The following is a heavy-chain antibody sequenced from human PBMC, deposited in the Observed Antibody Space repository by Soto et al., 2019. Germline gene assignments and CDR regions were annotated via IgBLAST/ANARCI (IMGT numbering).Heavy chain of an antibody. CDR3: AGDMGVTGYYHYFDY. D-gene: IGHD3-9*01. CDR2: VNPSGGST. CDR1: GYLFTAYS. V-gene: IGHV1-46*01. J-gene: IGHJ4*02. Sequence: ASVKVSCKASGYLFTAYSMHWVRLAPGQGLEWMGVVNPSGGSTKYAQNFQGRVTMTRDTSTTTIYMELSSLRSDDTAVYYCAGDMGVTGYYHYFDYWGQGTLVTSPQ.